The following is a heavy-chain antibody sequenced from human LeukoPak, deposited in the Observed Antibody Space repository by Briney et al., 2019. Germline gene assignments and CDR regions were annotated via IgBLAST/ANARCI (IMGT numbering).Heavy chain of an antibody. CDR2: IKQDGSEK. CDR1: GFTFSSYW. D-gene: IGHD3-3*01. Sequence: GGPLRFSCAASGFTFSSYWMSWVRKAPGKGLERVANIKQDGSEKYYVDSVKGRFTISRDNAKNSLYLQMNSLRAEDTAVYYCARVLDDFWSGYYTDWGQGTLVTVSS. V-gene: IGHV3-7*01. J-gene: IGHJ4*02. CDR3: ARVLDDFWSGYYTD.